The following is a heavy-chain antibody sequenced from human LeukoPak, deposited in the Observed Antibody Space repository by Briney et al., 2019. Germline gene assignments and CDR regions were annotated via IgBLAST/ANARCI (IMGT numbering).Heavy chain of an antibody. V-gene: IGHV3-64*01. CDR3: ARVGRDGTAAEY. J-gene: IGHJ4*02. Sequence: GGPLRLSCAASGFTFSSYAMHWVRQAPGKGPEYVSAISSNGGSTYYANSVKGRFTISRDNSKNTLYLQMGSLRAEDMAVYYCARVGRDGTAAEYWGPGTLVTVSS. CDR1: GFTFSSYA. D-gene: IGHD6-13*01. CDR2: ISSNGGST.